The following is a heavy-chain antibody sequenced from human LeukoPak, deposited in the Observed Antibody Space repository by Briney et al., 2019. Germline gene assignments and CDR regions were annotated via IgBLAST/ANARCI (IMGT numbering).Heavy chain of an antibody. J-gene: IGHJ4*02. CDR2: INHSGST. Sequence: PSETLSLTCAVYGGSFSGYYWSWIRQPPGKGLEWIGEINHSGSTNYNPSLKSRVTISVDTSKNQFSLKLSSVTAADTAVYYCARAHRRRYCTNGVCSSYIDHWGQGTLVTVSS. CDR3: ARAHRRRYCTNGVCSSYIDH. CDR1: GGSFSGYY. V-gene: IGHV4-34*01. D-gene: IGHD2-8*01.